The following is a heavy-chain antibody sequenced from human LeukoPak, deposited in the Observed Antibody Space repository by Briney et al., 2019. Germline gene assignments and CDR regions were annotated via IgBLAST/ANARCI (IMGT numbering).Heavy chain of an antibody. Sequence: GGSLRLSCVDSVITFSRYWMSWVRQAPGKGLEWVANIKQDGGEKYYVDSVKGRFTISRDNAKNSLYLQMNSLRVEDTAVYYCARDGRPLDYWGQGTLVTVSS. CDR1: VITFSRYW. CDR3: ARDGRPLDY. CDR2: IKQDGGEK. J-gene: IGHJ4*02. V-gene: IGHV3-7*03.